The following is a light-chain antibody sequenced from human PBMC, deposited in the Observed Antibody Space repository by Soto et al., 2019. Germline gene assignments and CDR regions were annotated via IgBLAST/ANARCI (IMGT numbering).Light chain of an antibody. J-gene: IGKJ2*03. Sequence: DIQMTQSPSTLSASIGDRVTITCRASQSTTVWLAWYQQKPGKAPKLLIYKTSTLESGVPSRFSGTGSGTEFTLTISSLQPDDVATYYCQQYDPYSYSFGQGTRLEIK. V-gene: IGKV1-5*03. CDR3: QQYDPYSYS. CDR2: KTS. CDR1: QSTTVW.